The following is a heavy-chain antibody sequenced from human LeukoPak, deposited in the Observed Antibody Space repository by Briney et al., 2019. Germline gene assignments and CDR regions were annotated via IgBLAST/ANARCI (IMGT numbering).Heavy chain of an antibody. J-gene: IGHJ4*02. D-gene: IGHD6-13*01. V-gene: IGHV3-48*04. Sequence: PGGSLRLSCAASGFTFSSFSMNWVRQAPGKGLEWVSYISSSSSTIYYADSVKGRFTISRDNAKNSLYLQMNSLRAEDTAVYYCARVPTRGIAAAVPLGWGQGTLVTVSS. CDR1: GFTFSSFS. CDR2: ISSSSSTI. CDR3: ARVPTRGIAAAVPLG.